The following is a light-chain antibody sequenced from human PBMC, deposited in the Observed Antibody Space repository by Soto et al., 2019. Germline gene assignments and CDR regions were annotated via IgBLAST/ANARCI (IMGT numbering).Light chain of an antibody. CDR1: SSDVGGYNY. CDR3: SSYTSSSSDV. V-gene: IGLV2-14*01. Sequence: QSVLTQPASVSGSTGQSITISCTGTSSDVGGYNYVSWYQQHPGKAPKLMIHDVSDRPSGVSNRFSGSKSGNTASLIISGLLAEDAADYHFSSYTSSSSDVFGTGTKVT. CDR2: DVS. J-gene: IGLJ1*01.